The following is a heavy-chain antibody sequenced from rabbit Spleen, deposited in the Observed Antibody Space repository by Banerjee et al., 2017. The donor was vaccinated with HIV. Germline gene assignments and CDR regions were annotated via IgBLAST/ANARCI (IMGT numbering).Heavy chain of an antibody. Sequence: HLKESGGGLVQPGGSLKLSCTASGFTLSSYYMNWVRQAPGKGLEWIGYIDPGFGITYYANWVNGRFSISRENAQNTVFLQMTSLTAADTATYFCARDGAGGSYFALWGQGALVTVS. CDR3: ARDGAGGSYFAL. CDR2: IDPGFGIT. CDR1: GFTLSSYY. D-gene: IGHD8-1*01. J-gene: IGHJ3*01. V-gene: IGHV1S7*01.